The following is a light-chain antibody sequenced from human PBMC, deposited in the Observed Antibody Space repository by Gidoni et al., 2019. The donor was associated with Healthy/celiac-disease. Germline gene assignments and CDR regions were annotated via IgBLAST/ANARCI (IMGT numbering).Light chain of an antibody. V-gene: IGLV3-1*01. CDR2: QDS. CDR3: QAWDSSTAVV. J-gene: IGLJ2*01. Sequence: SYELTQPPSVSVSPGQTASITCSGAKLGDKYACWYQQKPGQPPVLVIYQDSKRPSGIPERFSGSNSGNTATLTISGTQAMDEADYYCQAWDSSTAVVFGGGTKLTVL. CDR1: KLGDKY.